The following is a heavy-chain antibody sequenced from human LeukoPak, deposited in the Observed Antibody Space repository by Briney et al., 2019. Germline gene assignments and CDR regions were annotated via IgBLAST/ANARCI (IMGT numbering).Heavy chain of an antibody. CDR2: IIPILGTA. CDR1: GGTFSSYA. V-gene: IGHV1-69*13. D-gene: IGHD2-8*02. J-gene: IGHJ3*02. Sequence: ASVKVSCKASGGTFSSYAISWVRQAPGQGLEWMGGIIPILGTANYAQKFQGRVTITADESTSTAYMELSSLRSEDTAVYYCARGFTGGFVGTFDIWGQGTMVTVSS. CDR3: ARGFTGGFVGTFDI.